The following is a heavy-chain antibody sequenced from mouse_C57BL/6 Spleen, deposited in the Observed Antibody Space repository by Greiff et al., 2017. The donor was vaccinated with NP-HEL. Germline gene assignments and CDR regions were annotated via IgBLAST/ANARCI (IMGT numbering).Heavy chain of an antibody. V-gene: IGHV3-6*01. CDR2: ISYDGSN. CDR1: GYSITSGYY. D-gene: IGHD1-1*01. CDR3: ARDRVYYGSSWAY. Sequence: EVQLQESGPGLVKPSQSLSLTCSVTGYSITSGYYWNWIRQFPGNKLEWMGYISYDGSNNYNPSLKNRISITLDTSKNQFVLKLNSVTTEDTATYYCARDRVYYGSSWAYWGQGTLVTVSA. J-gene: IGHJ3*01.